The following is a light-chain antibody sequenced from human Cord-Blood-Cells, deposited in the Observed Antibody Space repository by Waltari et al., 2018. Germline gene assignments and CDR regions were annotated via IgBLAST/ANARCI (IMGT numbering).Light chain of an antibody. J-gene: IGLJ2*01. CDR2: RNN. CDR1: SSNIGSNY. V-gene: IGLV1-47*01. CDR3: AAWDDSLSGL. Sequence: GQRVTISCSGSSSNIGSNYVYWYQQLPGTAPKLLIYRNNQRPSGVPDRFSGSKSGTSASLAISGLRSEDEADYYCAAWDDSLSGLFGGGTKLTVL.